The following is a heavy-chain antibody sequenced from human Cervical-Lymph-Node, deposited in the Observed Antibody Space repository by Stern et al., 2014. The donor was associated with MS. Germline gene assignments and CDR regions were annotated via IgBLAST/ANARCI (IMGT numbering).Heavy chain of an antibody. CDR3: AREHHGGNFAA. CDR2: IVPIFEKS. J-gene: IGHJ5*02. CDR1: GATFSTNG. Sequence: VQLVQSGAEVKKPGSSVKVSCKVSGATFSTNGISWVRQGPGQGLEWMGAIVPIFEKSNYAQKFRDRVSITADESTNTAYMELTSLTSEDTGVYYCAREHHGGNFAAWGQGTLVTVSS. V-gene: IGHV1-69*01. D-gene: IGHD4-23*01.